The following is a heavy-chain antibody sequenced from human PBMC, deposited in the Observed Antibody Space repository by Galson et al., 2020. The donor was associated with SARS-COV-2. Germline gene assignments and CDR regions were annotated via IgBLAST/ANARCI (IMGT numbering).Heavy chain of an antibody. CDR1: GGSFSGYY. V-gene: IGHV4-34*01. J-gene: IGHJ4*02. Sequence: SQASETLSLTCAVYGGSFSGYYWSWIRQPPGKGLEWIGEINHSGSTNYNPSLKSRVTISVDTSKNQFSLKLSSVTAADTAVYYCARVPHLNYYGSGSYYNQLFSFDYWGQGTLVTVSS. CDR3: ARVPHLNYYGSGSYYNQLFSFDY. CDR2: INHSGST. D-gene: IGHD3-10*01.